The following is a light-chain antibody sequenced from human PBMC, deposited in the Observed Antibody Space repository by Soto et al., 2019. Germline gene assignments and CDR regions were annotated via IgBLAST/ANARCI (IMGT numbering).Light chain of an antibody. CDR2: SHN. CDR1: SANNGSNP. CDR3: AAWDDILNGCV. Sequence: QPVLTQPPSASGTPEQRFTLPGPASSANNGSNPVNWYQQPPGTAPKHLIYSHNQRPSGVPDRFSGSRSGTSASLAISGLQSEDEADYYCAAWDDILNGCVFGTGTKVTVL. J-gene: IGLJ1*01. V-gene: IGLV1-44*01.